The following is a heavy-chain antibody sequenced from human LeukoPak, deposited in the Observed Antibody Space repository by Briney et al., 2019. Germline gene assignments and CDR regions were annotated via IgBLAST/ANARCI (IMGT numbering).Heavy chain of an antibody. CDR1: GGTFSSYA. J-gene: IGHJ6*03. D-gene: IGHD3-10*01. V-gene: IGHV1-69*05. CDR3: ASGAGITMVRGVPPTGPWYYMDV. CDR2: IIPIFGTA. Sequence: ASVKVSFKSSGGTFSSYAISWVRQAPGQGLEWMGGIIPIFGTANYAQKLQGRVTITTDESTSTAYMELSSLRSEDTAVYYCASGAGITMVRGVPPTGPWYYMDVWGKGTTVTVSS.